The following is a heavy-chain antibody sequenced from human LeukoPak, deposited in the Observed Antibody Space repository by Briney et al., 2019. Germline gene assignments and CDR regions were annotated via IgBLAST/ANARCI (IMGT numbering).Heavy chain of an antibody. CDR3: ARHMHFYYYDSSGYYPTGFDY. CDR1: GGSISSSSYC. D-gene: IGHD3-22*01. J-gene: IGHJ4*02. CDR2: IYYSGST. Sequence: SETLSLTCTVSGGSISSSSYCWGWIRQPPGKGLEWIGSIYYSGSTYYNPSLKSRVTISVDTSKNQFSLKLSSVTAADTAVYYCARHMHFYYYDSSGYYPTGFDYWGQGTLVTVSS. V-gene: IGHV4-39*01.